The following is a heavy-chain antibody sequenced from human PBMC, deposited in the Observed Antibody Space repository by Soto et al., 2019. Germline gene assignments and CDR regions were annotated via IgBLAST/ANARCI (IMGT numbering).Heavy chain of an antibody. J-gene: IGHJ6*02. Sequence: GGSLRLSCAASGFTFSSYSMNWVRQAPGKGLEWVSSISSSSSYIYYADSVKGRFTISRDNAKNSLYLQMNSLRAEDTAVYYCARGLLEDFWSGYYHLLYYYYGMDVWGQGTTVTVSS. CDR3: ARGLLEDFWSGYYHLLYYYYGMDV. CDR1: GFTFSSYS. D-gene: IGHD3-3*01. V-gene: IGHV3-21*01. CDR2: ISSSSSYI.